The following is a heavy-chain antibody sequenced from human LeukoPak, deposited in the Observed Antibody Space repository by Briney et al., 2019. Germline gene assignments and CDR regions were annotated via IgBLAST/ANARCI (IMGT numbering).Heavy chain of an antibody. J-gene: IGHJ3*02. CDR1: GGSISSGSYC. Sequence: SETLSLTCTVSGGSISSGSYCWSWIRQPAGKGLEWIGHIHISGNTNYNPSLKSRVTTSVDTSKNQFSLRLSSVTAADTAVYYCARVAYYDSRGDAFDIWGQGTMVTVSS. CDR2: IHISGNT. D-gene: IGHD3-22*01. CDR3: ARVAYYDSRGDAFDI. V-gene: IGHV4-61*09.